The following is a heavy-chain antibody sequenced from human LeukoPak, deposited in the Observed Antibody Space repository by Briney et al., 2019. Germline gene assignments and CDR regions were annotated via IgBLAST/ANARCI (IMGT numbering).Heavy chain of an antibody. Sequence: GGSLRLSCAASGFTFSTYSMNWVRQAPGKGLEWVSYISSSSSTIYYADSVKGRFTISRDNAKKSLYLQMNSLRAEDTAVYYCARGSTVGASRFDYWGQGTLVTVSS. V-gene: IGHV3-48*01. J-gene: IGHJ4*02. CDR2: ISSSSSTI. D-gene: IGHD1-26*01. CDR1: GFTFSTYS. CDR3: ARGSTVGASRFDY.